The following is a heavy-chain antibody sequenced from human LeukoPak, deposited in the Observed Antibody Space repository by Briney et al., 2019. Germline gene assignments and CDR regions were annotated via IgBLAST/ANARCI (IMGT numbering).Heavy chain of an antibody. CDR3: ARTPREDGYDRWIHYYYYYGMDV. Sequence: SETLSLTCAVYGGSFSGYYWSWIRQPPGKGLEWIGEINHSGSTNYNPSLKSRVTISVDTSKNQFSLKLSSVTAADTAVYYCARTPREDGYDRWIHYYYYYGMDVWGQGTTVTVSS. CDR1: GGSFSGYY. V-gene: IGHV4-34*01. D-gene: IGHD5-12*01. J-gene: IGHJ6*02. CDR2: INHSGST.